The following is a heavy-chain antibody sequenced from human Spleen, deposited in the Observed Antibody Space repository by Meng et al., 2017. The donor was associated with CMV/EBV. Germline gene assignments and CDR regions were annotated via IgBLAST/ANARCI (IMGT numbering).Heavy chain of an antibody. V-gene: IGHV1-2*02. D-gene: IGHD6-19*01. CDR3: TRPSRYSSGSYDY. J-gene: IGHJ4*02. Sequence: CKASGYTFSGYYMHWARQAPGQGLEWMGWIDPKSGGTNYAQKFQGRVTMTRDTSISTAYLQWSSLKASDTAMYYCTRPSRYSSGSYDYWGQGTLVTVSS. CDR2: IDPKSGGT. CDR1: GYTFSGYY.